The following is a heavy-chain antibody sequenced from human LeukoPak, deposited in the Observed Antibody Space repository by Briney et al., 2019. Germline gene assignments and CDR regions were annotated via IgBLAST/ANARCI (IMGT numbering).Heavy chain of an antibody. CDR2: IKQDGSEK. CDR1: GFSFSNYW. CDR3: ASLRDDGY. D-gene: IGHD1-1*01. V-gene: IGHV3-7*02. Sequence: PGGSLSLSCEASGFSFSNYWMTWVRQAPGKGLEWVATIKQDGSEKYYVNSVKGRFTISRDNTKDSLYLQMNSLRADDTALYYCASLRDDGYWGQGTLVTVSS. J-gene: IGHJ4*02.